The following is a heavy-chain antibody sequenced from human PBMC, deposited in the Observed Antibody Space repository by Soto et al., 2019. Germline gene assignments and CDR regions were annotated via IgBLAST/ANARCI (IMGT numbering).Heavy chain of an antibody. Sequence: SVKVSCKASGGTFNSYAISWVRQAPGHGLEWMGAIVPFFGAAKYAQKFQARVTITADKSTNTAYMEVKSLRSDETAVYYCARERALGYGMDVWGQGTTVTSP. CDR1: GGTFNSYA. CDR3: ARERALGYGMDV. CDR2: IVPFFGAA. V-gene: IGHV1-69*06. J-gene: IGHJ6*02.